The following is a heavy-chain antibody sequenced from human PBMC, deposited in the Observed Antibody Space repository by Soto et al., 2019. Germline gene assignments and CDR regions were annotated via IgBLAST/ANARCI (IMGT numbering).Heavy chain of an antibody. CDR1: GGSFSGYI. Sequence: SETLSLTCDVYGGSFSGYIWTWIRQTPGKGLQWIGQINHSGSANYNPSLKSRLSISVDTAKSQFSLRLTSVTAADTAVYYCARALYFYDRSGYLLVVFDLWGQGNLVTVSS. V-gene: IGHV4-34*01. D-gene: IGHD3-22*01. CDR2: INHSGSA. CDR3: ARALYFYDRSGYLLVVFDL. J-gene: IGHJ4*02.